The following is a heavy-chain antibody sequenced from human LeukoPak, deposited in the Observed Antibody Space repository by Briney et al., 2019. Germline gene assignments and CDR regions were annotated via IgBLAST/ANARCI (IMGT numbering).Heavy chain of an antibody. V-gene: IGHV1-69*05. Sequence: SVKVSCKASGGTFSSYAISWVRQAPGQGLEWMGGIIPIFGTANYAQKFQGRVTITTDESTSTAYMELSSLRSEDTAVYYCARRITMVRGVIMSWFDPWGQGTLVTVSS. CDR3: ARRITMVRGVIMSWFDP. D-gene: IGHD3-10*01. CDR1: GGTFSSYA. CDR2: IIPIFGTA. J-gene: IGHJ5*02.